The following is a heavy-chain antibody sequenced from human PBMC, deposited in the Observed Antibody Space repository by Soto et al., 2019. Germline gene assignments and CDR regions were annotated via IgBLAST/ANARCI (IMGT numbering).Heavy chain of an antibody. CDR3: ARTTAVPNTLRSRYFFDY. CDR1: GGSVSDKTYY. V-gene: IGHV4-61*01. CDR2: VYYSGTT. J-gene: IGHJ4*02. Sequence: PSETLSLTCSVSGGSVSDKTYYWSWIRQPPVKRLEWIGYVYYSGTTNYNPSLKSRVTISVDLSKNRFSLRLSSVTTADTALYYCARTTAVPNTLRSRYFFDYWGQGTLVTVSS. D-gene: IGHD4-17*01.